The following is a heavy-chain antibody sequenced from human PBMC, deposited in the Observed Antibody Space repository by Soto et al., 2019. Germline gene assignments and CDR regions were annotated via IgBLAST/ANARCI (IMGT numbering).Heavy chain of an antibody. CDR3: ARRGYYYDSSGYPFDY. J-gene: IGHJ4*02. CDR2: IYHSGST. Sequence: QVQLQESGPGLVKPSGTLSLTCAVSGGSISSSNWWSWVRQPPGKGLEWIGEIYHSGSTNYNPSRKDRLPMAVDKSKNPVSLKLSSVTAAATAVYYCARRGYYYDSSGYPFDYWGQGTLVIVSS. V-gene: IGHV4-4*02. CDR1: GGSISSSNW. D-gene: IGHD3-22*01.